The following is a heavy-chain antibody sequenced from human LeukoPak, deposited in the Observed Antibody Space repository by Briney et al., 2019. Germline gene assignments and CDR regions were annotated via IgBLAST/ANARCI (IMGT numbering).Heavy chain of an antibody. V-gene: IGHV1-18*01. CDR2: ISAYNGNT. D-gene: IGHD3-22*01. CDR1: GYTFTSYG. J-gene: IGHJ3*02. CDR3: ARDFGAYYYDSSGYAVAFDI. Sequence: GASVKVSCKASGYTFTSYGISWVRQAPGQGLEWMGWISAYNGNTNYAQKLQGRVTMTTDTSTSTAYVELRRLRSDDTAVYYCARDFGAYYYDSSGYAVAFDIWGQGTMVTVSS.